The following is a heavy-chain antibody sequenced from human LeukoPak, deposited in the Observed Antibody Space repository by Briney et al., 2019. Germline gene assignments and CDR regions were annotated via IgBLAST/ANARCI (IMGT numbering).Heavy chain of an antibody. CDR1: GFSLNTGGLG. CDR2: IHWDDDK. Sequence: SGPTLVKPTQTHTLTCAFSGFSLNTGGLGVGWIRQPPGKALEWLALIHWDDDKRYSPSLKSRLTITKDTSKNLVVLTMTNMDPVDTATHYCAHIDSYDTEFDYWGQGTLVTVSS. CDR3: AHIDSYDTEFDY. V-gene: IGHV2-5*02. D-gene: IGHD5-12*01. J-gene: IGHJ4*02.